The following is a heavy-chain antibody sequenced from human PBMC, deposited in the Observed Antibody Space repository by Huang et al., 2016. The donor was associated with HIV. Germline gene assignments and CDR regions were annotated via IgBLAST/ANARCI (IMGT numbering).Heavy chain of an antibody. CDR3: AKGGSAAAVLDF. V-gene: IGHV3-30*18. Sequence: QVQLVESGVGVVQPGRSLRLSCAASGFTFSSYGMHWFRPAPGKGRDWVAVISYDAQTKYYADSVKGRFSISRDNSKTTVYLQLNSLRLEDTAVYYCAKGGSAAAVLDFWGQGTLVTVSS. CDR1: GFTFSSYG. CDR2: ISYDAQTK. D-gene: IGHD6-13*01. J-gene: IGHJ4*02.